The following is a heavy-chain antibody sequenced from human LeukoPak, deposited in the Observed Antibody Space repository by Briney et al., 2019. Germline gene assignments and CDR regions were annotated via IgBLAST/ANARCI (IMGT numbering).Heavy chain of an antibody. CDR1: GFTFGSYW. Sequence: GGSLRLSCAASGFTFGSYWMSWVRQAPEKGLEWVANIKYDGSQKYYVDSVKGRFTISRDNAKNSLYLHMNSLRDEDTAVYYCARPVGTLYDSSGYGHWGQGTLVTVSS. V-gene: IGHV3-7*01. D-gene: IGHD3-22*01. J-gene: IGHJ4*02. CDR2: IKYDGSQK. CDR3: ARPVGTLYDSSGYGH.